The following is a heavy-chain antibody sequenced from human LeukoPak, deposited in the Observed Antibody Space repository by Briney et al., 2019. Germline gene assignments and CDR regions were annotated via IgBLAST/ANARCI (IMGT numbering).Heavy chain of an antibody. Sequence: PGGSLRLSCAASGFTFSSFGMHWVRQAPGKGLQWVVIISYDGSNKFYTDSVKGRFTISRDNSKNTLYLQMNSLRAEDTAVYYCARHSIAAVFSTSPNYFDYWGQGTLVTVSS. V-gene: IGHV3-30*03. J-gene: IGHJ4*02. CDR3: ARHSIAAVFSTSPNYFDY. D-gene: IGHD2-2*01. CDR2: ISYDGSNK. CDR1: GFTFSSFG.